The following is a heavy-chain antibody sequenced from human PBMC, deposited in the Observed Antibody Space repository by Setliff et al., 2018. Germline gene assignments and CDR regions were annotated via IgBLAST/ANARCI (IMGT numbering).Heavy chain of an antibody. CDR1: GGSFSDYY. Sequence: SETLSLTGTVYGGSFSDYYWGWVRQPPGKGLEWIGEINHSGSTNYIPSLKSRLTISVDTSKNQFSLKLSSVTAADTAMYYCRFWSGYYKNDYWGQGTLVTVSS. D-gene: IGHD3-3*01. CDR2: INHSGST. CDR3: RFWSGYYKNDY. J-gene: IGHJ4*01. V-gene: IGHV4-34*01.